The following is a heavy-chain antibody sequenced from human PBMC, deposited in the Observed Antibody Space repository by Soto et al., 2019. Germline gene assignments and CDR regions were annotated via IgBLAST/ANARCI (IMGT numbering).Heavy chain of an antibody. CDR2: ISGSGGST. V-gene: IGHV3-23*01. D-gene: IGHD2-2*01. CDR3: AKGDCSSTSCFFGY. J-gene: IGHJ4*02. Sequence: PGGSLRLSCAASGFNYSSYAMSWVRQAPGKGLEWVSTISGSGGSTYYADSVEGRFTISRDNSKNTLSLQMNSLRAEDTAEYYCAKGDCSSTSCFFGYWGQGTLVTVSS. CDR1: GFNYSSYA.